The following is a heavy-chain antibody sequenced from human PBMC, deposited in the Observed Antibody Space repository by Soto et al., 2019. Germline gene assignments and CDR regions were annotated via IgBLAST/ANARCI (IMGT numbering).Heavy chain of an antibody. D-gene: IGHD4-17*01. V-gene: IGHV4-59*12. J-gene: IGHJ4*02. CDR2: IYYSVST. CDR3: ARSQTTVTSYDY. CDR1: GGSISSYY. Sequence: TCTVSGGSISSYYWSWIRQPPGKGLEWIGYIYYSVSTNYNPSLKSRVTISVDTSKNQFSLKLSSVTAADTAVYYCARSQTTVTSYDYWGQGTLVTVSS.